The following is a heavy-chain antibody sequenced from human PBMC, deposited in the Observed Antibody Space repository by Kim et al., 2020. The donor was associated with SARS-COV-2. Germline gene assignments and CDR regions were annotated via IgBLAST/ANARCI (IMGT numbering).Heavy chain of an antibody. V-gene: IGHV4-39*01. J-gene: IGHJ6*03. D-gene: IGHD2-2*01. Sequence: LTSRVTISVDTSKNKFSLKLSSVTAADTAVYYCARQVVPAAFNYYYYYMDVWGKGTTVTVSS. CDR3: ARQVVPAAFNYYYYYMDV.